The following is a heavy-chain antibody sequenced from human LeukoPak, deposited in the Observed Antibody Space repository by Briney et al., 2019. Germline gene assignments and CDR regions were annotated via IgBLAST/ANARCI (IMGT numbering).Heavy chain of an antibody. Sequence: PSETLSLTCAVSGVSFNDYYWSWVRQTPGKGLEWIGEINHSGYTNDSPSLKSRVTLSIDESRKQFSLNLRSVTVADSGIYYCTRMTTGHDYWGQGTLVTVSS. CDR1: GVSFNDYY. CDR2: INHSGYT. CDR3: TRMTTGHDY. V-gene: IGHV4-34*01. J-gene: IGHJ4*02. D-gene: IGHD4-17*01.